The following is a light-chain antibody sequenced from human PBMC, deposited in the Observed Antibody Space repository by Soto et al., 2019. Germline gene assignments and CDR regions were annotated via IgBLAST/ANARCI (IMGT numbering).Light chain of an antibody. CDR3: QQYGSSGT. Sequence: EIVLTQSPGTLSLSPGERATLSCRASQSVSNNYLAWYQQKHGQAPRLLIYVASNGATGILDRFSGSGSGTDFTLTISRLVPEDFAVYYCQQYGSSGTFGQGAKVDIK. J-gene: IGKJ1*01. CDR2: VAS. CDR1: QSVSNNY. V-gene: IGKV3-20*01.